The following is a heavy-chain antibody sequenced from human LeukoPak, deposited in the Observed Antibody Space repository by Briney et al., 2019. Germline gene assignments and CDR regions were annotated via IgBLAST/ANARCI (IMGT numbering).Heavy chain of an antibody. CDR2: IYSGGAT. CDR1: GFTFSINY. D-gene: IGHD2/OR15-2a*01. Sequence: PGGSLRLSCAVSGFTFSINYLSWVRQAPGKGPEWVSVIYSGGATHYADSVKGRFTISRDNSKNTLYLQMNSLRSEDTAVYYCARGVPSPFPDPFDHWGQGTLVTVSS. V-gene: IGHV3-66*02. J-gene: IGHJ4*02. CDR3: ARGVPSPFPDPFDH.